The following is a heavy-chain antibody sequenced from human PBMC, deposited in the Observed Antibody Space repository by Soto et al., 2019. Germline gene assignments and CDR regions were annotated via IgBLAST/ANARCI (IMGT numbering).Heavy chain of an antibody. J-gene: IGHJ6*02. CDR1: GFNFNTYS. Sequence: EVRLVESGGGLVKPGGSPRVSCAASGFNFNTYSMNWVRQAPGKGLEWVSFISASGGYKYYADSVRGRFTISRDNAKKSVYLEMNSLTADETAVYYCAGERSALPGARDAMDVWGQGTTVTVSS. CDR3: AGERSALPGARDAMDV. V-gene: IGHV3-21*02. D-gene: IGHD1-26*01. CDR2: ISASGGYK.